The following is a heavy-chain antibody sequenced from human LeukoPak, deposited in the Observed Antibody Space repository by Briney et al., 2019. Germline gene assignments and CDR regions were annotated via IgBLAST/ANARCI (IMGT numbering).Heavy chain of an antibody. D-gene: IGHD2-21*02. Sequence: SVKVSCKASGGTFSSHAVSWVRQAPGQGLEWMGRIIPILDITNYAQKFQGRVTITADKSTSTAYMELSSLRSEDTAVYYCARAYCGGDCFSALSYWGQGTLVTVSS. CDR2: IIPILDIT. CDR3: ARAYCGGDCFSALSY. V-gene: IGHV1-69*04. CDR1: GGTFSSHA. J-gene: IGHJ4*02.